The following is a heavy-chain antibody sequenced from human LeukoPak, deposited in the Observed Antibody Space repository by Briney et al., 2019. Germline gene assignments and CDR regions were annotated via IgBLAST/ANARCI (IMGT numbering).Heavy chain of an antibody. CDR3: ARTYCGGDCNNRYFDY. CDR2: INPSGGST. Sequence: ASVKVSCNASGYILSSYYMHWVRQAPGQGLDWMGIINPSGGSTDYAQKFQGRVTMTRDKSTSTDYMELNSLRSEYTALYYCARTYCGGDCNNRYFDYWGQGTLVTVSS. CDR1: GYILSSYY. J-gene: IGHJ4*02. D-gene: IGHD2-21*02. V-gene: IGHV1-46*01.